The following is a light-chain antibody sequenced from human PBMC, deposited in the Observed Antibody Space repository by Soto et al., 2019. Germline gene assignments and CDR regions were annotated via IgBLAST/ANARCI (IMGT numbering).Light chain of an antibody. Sequence: QSVLTQPPSVSGAPGQWVTISCTGSTANIGAGYDVHWYQQLPETAPKLLIFANKHRPSGVPDRFSGSKSGTSASLAITGLQAEDEANYFCQSYDSSLGGSWVFGGGTKLTVL. CDR3: QSYDSSLGGSWV. V-gene: IGLV1-40*01. CDR2: ANK. CDR1: TANIGAGYD. J-gene: IGLJ3*02.